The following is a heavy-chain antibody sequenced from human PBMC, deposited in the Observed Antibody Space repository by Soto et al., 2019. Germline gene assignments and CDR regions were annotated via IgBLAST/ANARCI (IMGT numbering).Heavy chain of an antibody. J-gene: IGHJ4*02. CDR1: GITVSTNY. CDR2: IYTGGTT. D-gene: IGHD3-10*01. V-gene: IGHV3-66*01. Sequence: EVLLVESGGGLVQPGGSLRLSCAASGITVSTNYMTWVRQAPGKGLEWVSEIYTGGTTYYADSVKDRFIISRDNSKNTLYLQMTSLRAEDTAVYYCPRNTSGYSYGALDYWGLGTLVTVSS. CDR3: PRNTSGYSYGALDY.